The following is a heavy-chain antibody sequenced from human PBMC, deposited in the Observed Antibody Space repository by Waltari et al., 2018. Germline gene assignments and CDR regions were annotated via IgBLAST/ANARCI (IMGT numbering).Heavy chain of an antibody. V-gene: IGHV1-69-2*01. Sequence: EVQLVQSGAEVKKPGATVKISCKVSGYTFTDYYMHWVQQAPGKGLEWMGLVDPEDGETIYAEKFQGRVTITADTSTDTAYMELSSLRSEDTAVYYCASSLKSAMVTGIDAFDIWGQGTMVTVSS. CDR1: GYTFTDYY. CDR2: VDPEDGET. CDR3: ASSLKSAMVTGIDAFDI. D-gene: IGHD5-18*01. J-gene: IGHJ3*02.